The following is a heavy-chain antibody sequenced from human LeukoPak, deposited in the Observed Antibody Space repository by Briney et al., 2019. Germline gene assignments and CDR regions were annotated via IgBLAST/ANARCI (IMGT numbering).Heavy chain of an antibody. D-gene: IGHD2-15*01. Sequence: SETLSLTCTVSGGSISSYYWSWIRQPPGKGLEWIGEINHSGSTNYNPSLKSRVTISVDTSKNQFSLKLSSVTAADTAVYYCARATPRGHVDYWGQGTLVTVSS. J-gene: IGHJ4*02. CDR2: INHSGST. CDR1: GGSISSYY. CDR3: ARATPRGHVDY. V-gene: IGHV4-34*01.